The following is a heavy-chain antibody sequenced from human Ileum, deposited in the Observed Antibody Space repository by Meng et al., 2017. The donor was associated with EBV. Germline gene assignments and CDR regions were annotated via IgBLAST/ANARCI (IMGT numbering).Heavy chain of an antibody. CDR3: ARRDTAWFDP. CDR1: GGSIASYSYY. D-gene: IGHD2-21*02. J-gene: IGHJ5*02. Sequence: LHLQGCDPGLVTPSETLPTSCVFSGGSIASYSYYWGRLPQTPGKGLEWIATIYHTGSTYYNPSLKSRVTISVDTSKNEFSLKVTSVTAADTALYYCARRDTAWFDPWGRGTLVTVSS. CDR2: IYHTGST. V-gene: IGHV4-39*01.